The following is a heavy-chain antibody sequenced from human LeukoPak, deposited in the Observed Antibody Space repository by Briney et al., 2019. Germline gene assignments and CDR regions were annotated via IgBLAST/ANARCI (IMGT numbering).Heavy chain of an antibody. D-gene: IGHD1-7*01. CDR1: GGPISSNDYY. V-gene: IGHV4-39*07. CDR2: IFYSGST. CDR3: ARDNWNYGSSMDV. J-gene: IGHJ6*02. Sequence: KPSETLSLTCTVSGGPISSNDYYWGWIRQSPGKGLEWIANIFYSGSTHYNPSLKSRVSISVDTSKNQFSLKLSSVTAADTAVYHCARDNWNYGSSMDVWGQGTTVTVSS.